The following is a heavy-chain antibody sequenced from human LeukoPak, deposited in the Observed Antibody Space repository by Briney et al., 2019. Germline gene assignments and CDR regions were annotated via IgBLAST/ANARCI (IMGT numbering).Heavy chain of an antibody. CDR1: GGTFSSYA. CDR3: ARISSSNSPAFDI. D-gene: IGHD6-6*01. V-gene: IGHV1-69*06. J-gene: IGHJ3*02. CDR2: IIPIFGTA. Sequence: GASVKVSCKASGGTFSSYAISWVRQAPGQGLEWMGGIIPIFGTANYAQKFQGRVTITADRSTSTAYMELSSLRSEDTAVYHCARISSSNSPAFDIWGQGTMVTVSS.